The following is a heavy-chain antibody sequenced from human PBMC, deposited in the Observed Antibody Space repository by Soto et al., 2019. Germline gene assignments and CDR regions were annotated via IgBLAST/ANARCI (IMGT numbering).Heavy chain of an antibody. CDR1: GGSFSGYY. Sequence: QVQLQQWGAGLLKPSETLSLTCAVYGGSFSGYYWSWIRQPPGKGLEWIGEINHSGSTNYNPSLKSRDTISVDPSTNQCSLKLSSGTAADTAAYYCARVTGRYYYGMDDWGQGTTVTVSS. CDR2: INHSGST. CDR3: ARVTGRYYYGMDD. J-gene: IGHJ6*02. V-gene: IGHV4-34*01.